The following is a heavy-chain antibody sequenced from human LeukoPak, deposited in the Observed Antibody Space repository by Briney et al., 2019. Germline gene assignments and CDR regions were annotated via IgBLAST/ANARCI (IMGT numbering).Heavy chain of an antibody. D-gene: IGHD3-22*01. CDR1: GYTFTGYY. V-gene: IGHV1-2*02. CDR2: INPNSGGT. J-gene: IGHJ4*02. CDR3: ARDLDSSGPYFDY. Sequence: ASAKVSCKASGYTFTGYYMHWVRQAPGQGLEWMGWINPNSGGTNYAQKFQGRVTMTRDTSISTAYMELSRLRSDDTAVYYCARDLDSSGPYFDYWGQGTLVTVSS.